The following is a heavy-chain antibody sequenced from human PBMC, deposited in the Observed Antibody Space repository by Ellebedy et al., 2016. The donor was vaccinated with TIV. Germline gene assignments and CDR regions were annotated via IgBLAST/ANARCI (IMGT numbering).Heavy chain of an antibody. CDR1: GDTFSNYG. D-gene: IGHD2-2*01. V-gene: IGHV1-69*13. J-gene: IGHJ3*02. CDR2: IIPLFNSS. CDR3: AAGDCSSTSCYGGYYTFDI. Sequence: SVKVSCXTSGDTFSNYGISWVRQAPGQGLEYMGRIIPLFNSSTYAQKFQGRVTITADESTSTAYMELSSLRSEDTAVYYCAAGDCSSTSCYGGYYTFDIWGQGTMVTVSS.